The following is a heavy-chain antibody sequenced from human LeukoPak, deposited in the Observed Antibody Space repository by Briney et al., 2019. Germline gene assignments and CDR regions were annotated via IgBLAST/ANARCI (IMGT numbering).Heavy chain of an antibody. V-gene: IGHV4-34*01. CDR1: GGSFSGYY. J-gene: IGHJ6*04. Sequence: PSETLSLTCAVYGGSFSGYYRSWLRQPPGKGLEWLGEINHSGSTNYNPSLKSRVTISVDTSKNQFSLKLSSVTAADTAVYYCARTGYSSSWYHYYYGMDVWGKGTTVTVSS. CDR2: INHSGST. D-gene: IGHD6-13*01. CDR3: ARTGYSSSWYHYYYGMDV.